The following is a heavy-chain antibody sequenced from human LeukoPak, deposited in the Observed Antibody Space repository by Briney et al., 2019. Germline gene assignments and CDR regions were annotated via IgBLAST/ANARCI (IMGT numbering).Heavy chain of an antibody. Sequence: ASVKVSCKASGYTFTSYGISWVRQAPGQGLEWMGWISAYNGNTNYAQKLQGRVTMTTDTSTSTAYMELRSLRSDDTAVYYCARVPYSGSKGEGSYWFDPWGQGTLVTVSS. CDR3: ARVPYSGSKGEGSYWFDP. J-gene: IGHJ5*02. D-gene: IGHD1-26*01. V-gene: IGHV1-18*01. CDR1: GYTFTSYG. CDR2: ISAYNGNT.